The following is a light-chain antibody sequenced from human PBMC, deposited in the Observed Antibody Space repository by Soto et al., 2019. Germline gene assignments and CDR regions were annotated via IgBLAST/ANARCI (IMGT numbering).Light chain of an antibody. J-gene: IGLJ3*02. Sequence: QPVLTQSPSASGTPGRRVTISCSGSSSNIGSNAVSWYRQLPGTAPKLLVYDNNQRPSGVPDRVSGSKSGTSASLAISGLQSEDEADYYCAAWDDSLNGFWVFGGGTKVTVL. CDR2: DNN. CDR3: AAWDDSLNGFWV. V-gene: IGLV1-44*01. CDR1: SSNIGSNA.